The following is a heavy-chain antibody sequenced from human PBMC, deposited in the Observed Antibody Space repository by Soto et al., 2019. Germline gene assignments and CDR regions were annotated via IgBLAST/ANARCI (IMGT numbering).Heavy chain of an antibody. CDR3: AIAREMRIGGDNGLFWSLAY. Sequence: WGSLRLSCAASGFTVSRTYRTWVRQPPGKGLEWVSVIYSGGSTYYADSVKGRFTISRDNSKNTLYLQMNSLRAEDTAVYYCAIAREMRIGGDNGLFWSLAYWGKGTLINIS. CDR1: GFTVSRTY. J-gene: IGHJ4*02. V-gene: IGHV3-66*01. D-gene: IGHD3-16*01. CDR2: IYSGGST.